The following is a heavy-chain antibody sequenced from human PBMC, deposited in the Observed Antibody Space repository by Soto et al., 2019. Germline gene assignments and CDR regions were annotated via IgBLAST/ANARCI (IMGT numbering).Heavy chain of an antibody. CDR3: ARDWSPRRGVVAAIPLGY. J-gene: IGHJ4*02. D-gene: IGHD2-15*01. CDR1: GFTFSDYY. Sequence: GGSLRLSCAASGFTFSDYYMSWIRQAPGKGLEWVSYISSSGSTIYYADSVKGRFTISRDNAKNSLYLQMNSLRAEDTAVYYCARDWSPRRGVVAAIPLGYWGQGTLVTVSS. V-gene: IGHV3-11*01. CDR2: ISSSGSTI.